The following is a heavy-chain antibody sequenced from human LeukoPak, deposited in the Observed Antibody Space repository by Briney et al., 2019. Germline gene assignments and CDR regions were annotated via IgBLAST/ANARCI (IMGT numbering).Heavy chain of an antibody. V-gene: IGHV3-13*01. D-gene: IGHD2-21*01. CDR3: VCGGDSLDY. CDR1: AFTFSSYD. J-gene: IGHJ4*02. CDR2: IGTAGDK. Sequence: GGSLRLSCAASAFTFSSYDMHWVRQAKGKGLEWVSAIGTAGDKYYPGSVKGRFTISRENAKNSLYLQMNSLRAGDTAVYYCVCGGDSLDYWGQGTLVTVSS.